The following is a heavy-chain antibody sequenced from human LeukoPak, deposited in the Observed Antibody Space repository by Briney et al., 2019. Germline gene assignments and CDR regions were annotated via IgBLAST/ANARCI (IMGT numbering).Heavy chain of an antibody. CDR1: GFTFDDYA. CDR2: ISWNSGSI. Sequence: PGRSLRLSCAASGFTFDDYAMHWVRQAPGKGLEWVSGISWNSGSIGYADSVKGRFTISRDSSKNMLYLQMNSLRVEDTAVYYCAKGEPYYDILTGYYSRGYYAMDVWGQGTTVTVSS. CDR3: AKGEPYYDILTGYYSRGYYAMDV. D-gene: IGHD3-9*01. J-gene: IGHJ6*02. V-gene: IGHV3-9*01.